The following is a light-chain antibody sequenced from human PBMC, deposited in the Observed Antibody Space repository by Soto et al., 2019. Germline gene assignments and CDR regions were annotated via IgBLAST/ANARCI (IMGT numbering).Light chain of an antibody. CDR2: GAS. Sequence: EIVMTQSPASLSASPAGRAALSCRATQSINTDLAWYQQKPGHAPRLLVSGASTRATGTPARFSGSCSGTEFTLTISSLQSEDFAVYYCQQYNNWPQDTVGQGTKGDIK. CDR1: QSINTD. CDR3: QQYNNWPQDT. V-gene: IGKV3-15*01. J-gene: IGKJ2*01.